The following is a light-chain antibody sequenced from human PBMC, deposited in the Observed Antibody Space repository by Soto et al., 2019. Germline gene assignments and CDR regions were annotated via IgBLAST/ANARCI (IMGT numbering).Light chain of an antibody. CDR3: QQYGTSPLT. Sequence: GLSQSPCTLSLSTGERATLSCRASQSVSSSYLAWYQQKPGQAPRLLIYGASSRATGIPDRFSGSGSGTDFTLTISRLEPEDFAVYYCQQYGTSPLTFGGGTKVDIK. CDR1: QSVSSSY. V-gene: IGKV3-20*01. CDR2: GAS. J-gene: IGKJ4*01.